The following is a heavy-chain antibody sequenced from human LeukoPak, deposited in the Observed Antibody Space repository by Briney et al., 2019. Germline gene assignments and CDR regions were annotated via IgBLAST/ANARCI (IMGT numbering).Heavy chain of an antibody. D-gene: IGHD1-1*01. CDR3: AKERGYHFDY. V-gene: IGHV3-23*01. Sequence: GGSLRLSCAASGFTFSSYSMNWVRQAPGKGLEWVSTISGSGGSTYYADSVKGRFTISRDNSKNTLYLQMNSLRAEDTAVYYCAKERGYHFDYWGQGTLVTVSS. J-gene: IGHJ4*02. CDR2: ISGSGGST. CDR1: GFTFSSYS.